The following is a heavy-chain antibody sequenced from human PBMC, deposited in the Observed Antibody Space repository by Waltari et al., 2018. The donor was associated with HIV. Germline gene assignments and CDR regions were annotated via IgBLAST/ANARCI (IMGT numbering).Heavy chain of an antibody. Sequence: EVEMVESGGGSVQPGGSLRLPCAASGFAFSRFDMHWVRQAMGKSPEWVSAIGAAGDTYYPKSVKGRFTVSRENGKNSLYLQMNNLRVDDAAMYYCVRGNGWYGPYYFDYWGRGTLVTVSS. D-gene: IGHD6-19*01. J-gene: IGHJ4*02. CDR1: GFAFSRFD. CDR2: IGAAGDT. CDR3: VRGNGWYGPYYFDY. V-gene: IGHV3-13*01.